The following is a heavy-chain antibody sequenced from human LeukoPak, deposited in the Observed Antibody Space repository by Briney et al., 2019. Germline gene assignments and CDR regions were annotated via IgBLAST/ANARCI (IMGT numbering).Heavy chain of an antibody. CDR2: ISGSGGST. CDR1: GFTFSSYA. CDR3: AKVSTGAVLARRKTNWYFDL. J-gene: IGHJ2*01. V-gene: IGHV3-23*01. Sequence: GGSLRLSCAASGFTFSSYAMSWVRQAPGKGLEWVSAISGSGGSTYYADSVKGRFAISRDNSKNTLYLQMNSLRAEDTAVYYCAKVSTGAVLARRKTNWYFDLWGRGTLVTVSS. D-gene: IGHD2-8*02.